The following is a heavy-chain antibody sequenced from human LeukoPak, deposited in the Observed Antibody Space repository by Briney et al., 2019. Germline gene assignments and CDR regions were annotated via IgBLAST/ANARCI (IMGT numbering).Heavy chain of an antibody. Sequence: SETLSPTCAVYGGSFSGYYWSWIRQPPGKGLEWIGEISHGGSTNYNPSLKSRVTISVDTSKNQFSLKLSSVTAADTAVYYCARHATGGYSWFDPWGQGTLVTVSS. CDR2: ISHGGST. CDR3: ARHATGGYSWFDP. D-gene: IGHD3-22*01. V-gene: IGHV4-34*01. CDR1: GGSFSGYY. J-gene: IGHJ5*02.